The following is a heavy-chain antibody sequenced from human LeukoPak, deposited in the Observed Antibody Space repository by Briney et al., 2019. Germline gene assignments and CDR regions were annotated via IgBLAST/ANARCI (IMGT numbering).Heavy chain of an antibody. CDR3: ANDISSRNTLEFFHY. V-gene: IGHV3-9*01. Sequence: PGGSLRLSCAASGFTFDDYAMLWVRQAPGKGLECVSGISWNSGSIGYADSVKGRFTISRDTAKTSLYLQMTSLRAEDPALYYCANDISSRNTLEFFHYWGQGTLVTVSS. D-gene: IGHD1-14*01. CDR2: ISWNSGSI. J-gene: IGHJ4*02. CDR1: GFTFDDYA.